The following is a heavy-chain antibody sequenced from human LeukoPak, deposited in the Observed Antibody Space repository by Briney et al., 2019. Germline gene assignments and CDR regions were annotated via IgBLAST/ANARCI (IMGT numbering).Heavy chain of an antibody. CDR3: ARRGRRFLEWSTYFDY. J-gene: IGHJ4*02. Sequence: GEALKISFKGSGSRFTSYWIGWGRPMPGKGVEGRGIIYPGESDTRYSPSFQGQVTISDDKSISTAYLQWSSLKASDTAIYYCARRGRRFLEWSTYFDYWAQGTLVTVSS. CDR2: IYPGESDT. CDR1: GSRFTSYW. V-gene: IGHV5-51*01. D-gene: IGHD3-3*01.